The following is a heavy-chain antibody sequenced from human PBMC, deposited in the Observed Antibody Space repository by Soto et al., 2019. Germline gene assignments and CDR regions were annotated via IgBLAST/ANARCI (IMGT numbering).Heavy chain of an antibody. CDR1: GTSISGFY. D-gene: IGHD1-1*01. CDR3: VRDGTKTLRDWFDP. J-gene: IGHJ5*02. V-gene: IGHV4-4*07. Sequence: SESLSLTCTLSGTSISGFYCSWHRKPAGRGLEWFGRIYTTGTTDYNRSLKSRVIMSVDTSNKQLSLKLRCGTAADTAVFYCVRDGTKTLRDWFDPWGQG. CDR2: IYTTGTT.